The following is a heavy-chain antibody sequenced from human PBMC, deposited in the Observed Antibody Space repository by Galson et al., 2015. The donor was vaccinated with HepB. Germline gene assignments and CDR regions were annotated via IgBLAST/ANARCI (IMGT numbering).Heavy chain of an antibody. CDR3: ARGGMDTFGGSTLDY. CDR2: IIPYNGYT. J-gene: IGHJ4*02. V-gene: IGHV1-18*01. D-gene: IGHD3-16*01. CDR1: GYTLSRYS. Sequence: SVKVSCKASGYTLSRYSISWVRQAPGQGLEWMGWIIPYNGYTSYAQSLQGRVTVTTDTSTSTAYMELRSLRSDYTAVYYCARGGMDTFGGSTLDYWGQGTLVAVSS.